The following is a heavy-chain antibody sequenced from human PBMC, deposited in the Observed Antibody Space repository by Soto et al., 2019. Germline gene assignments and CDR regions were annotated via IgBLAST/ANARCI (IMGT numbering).Heavy chain of an antibody. J-gene: IGHJ4*02. D-gene: IGHD6-19*01. V-gene: IGHV4-34*01. CDR3: GRGGWYVDY. CDR1: GGSFSGYY. CDR2: INHSGST. Sequence: KTSETLSLTCAVYGGSFSGYYWSWIRQPPGKGLEWIGEINHSGSTNYNPSLKSRVTISVDTSKNQFSLILSSVTAADTAVYYCGRGGWYVDYWGRGTLVTVSS.